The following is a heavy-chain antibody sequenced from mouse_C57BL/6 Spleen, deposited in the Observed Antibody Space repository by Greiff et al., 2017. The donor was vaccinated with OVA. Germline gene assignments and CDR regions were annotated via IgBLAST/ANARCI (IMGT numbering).Heavy chain of an antibody. V-gene: IGHV1-42*01. CDR3: ASYYSNYGPFAY. J-gene: IGHJ3*01. CDR2: INPSTGGN. Sequence: VQLQQSGPELVKPGASVKISCKASGYSFTGYYMNWVKQSPEKSLEWIGEINPSTGGNTYNQKFKAKATLTVDKSSSTAYMQLKSLTSEDSAVYYCASYYSNYGPFAYWGQGTLVTVSA. D-gene: IGHD2-5*01. CDR1: GYSFTGYY.